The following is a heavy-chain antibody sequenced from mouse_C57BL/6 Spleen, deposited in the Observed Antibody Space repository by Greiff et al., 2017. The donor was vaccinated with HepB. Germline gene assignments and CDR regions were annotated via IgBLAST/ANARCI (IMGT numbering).Heavy chain of an antibody. CDR1: GFTFSNYW. CDR3: TGRVRIGTLTGYFDV. D-gene: IGHD1-1*01. Sequence: DVQLVESGGGLVQPGGSMKLSCVASGFTFSNYWMNWVRQSPEKGLEWVAQIRLKSDNYATHYAESVKGRFTISRDDSKSSVYLQMNNLRAEDTGIYCCTGRVRIGTLTGYFDVWGTGTTVTVSS. J-gene: IGHJ1*03. CDR2: IRLKSDNYAT. V-gene: IGHV6-3*01.